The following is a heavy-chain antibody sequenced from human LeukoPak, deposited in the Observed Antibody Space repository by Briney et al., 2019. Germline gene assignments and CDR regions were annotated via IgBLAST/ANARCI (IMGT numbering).Heavy chain of an antibody. J-gene: IGHJ5*02. D-gene: IGHD3-10*01. CDR1: GFTVSSNY. CDR3: ARAQRGLDAFDP. Sequence: PGGSLRLSCAASGFTVSSNYMSWVRQAPGKGLEWVSVIYSGGSTYYADSVKGRFTISRYNSKNTLYLQMNSLRAEDTAVYCCARAQRGLDAFDPWGQGTLVTVSS. V-gene: IGHV3-53*04. CDR2: IYSGGST.